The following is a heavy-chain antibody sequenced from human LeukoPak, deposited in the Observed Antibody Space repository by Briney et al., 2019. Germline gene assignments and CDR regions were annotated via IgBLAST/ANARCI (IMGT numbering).Heavy chain of an antibody. D-gene: IGHD5-18*01. CDR1: GFTFSSYS. Sequence: GGSLRLSCAASGFTFSSYSMNWVRQAPGKGLEWVSSISSSSSYIYYADSVKGRFTISRDNAKNSLYLQMNSLRAEDTAVYYCASFPGTAMDHYYYYYMDVWGKGTTVTISS. CDR2: ISSSSSYI. CDR3: ASFPGTAMDHYYYYYMDV. V-gene: IGHV3-21*01. J-gene: IGHJ6*03.